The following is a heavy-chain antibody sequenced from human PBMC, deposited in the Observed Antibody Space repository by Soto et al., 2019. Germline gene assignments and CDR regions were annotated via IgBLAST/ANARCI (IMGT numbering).Heavy chain of an antibody. J-gene: IGHJ4*02. D-gene: IGHD3-10*01. V-gene: IGHV2-5*02. CDR3: AHRDGFGELKY. Sequence: QITLKESGPTLVKPTQTLTLTCTFSGFSLSTSGVGVGWIRQPPGKALEWLALIYWDDNKLYSPSLKSRLTITKDTSKIQVVLTMTNMDPVDTATYYCAHRDGFGELKYWGQGTLVTVSS. CDR1: GFSLSTSGVG. CDR2: IYWDDNK.